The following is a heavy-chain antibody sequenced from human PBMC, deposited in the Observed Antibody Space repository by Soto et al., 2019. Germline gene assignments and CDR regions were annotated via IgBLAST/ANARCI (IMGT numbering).Heavy chain of an antibody. D-gene: IGHD6-19*01. V-gene: IGHV1-18*01. CDR3: ARPGYSSGWDFDY. CDR2: ISVYIVNT. CDR1: GYTFTSYG. Sequence: ASVKVSCKASGYTFTSYGISWVRQAPGQGLEWLGWISVYIVNTNYAQKLQGRVTMTTDTSTSTAYMELRSLSFDDTAVYYCARPGYSSGWDFDYWGQGTLVTVSS. J-gene: IGHJ4*02.